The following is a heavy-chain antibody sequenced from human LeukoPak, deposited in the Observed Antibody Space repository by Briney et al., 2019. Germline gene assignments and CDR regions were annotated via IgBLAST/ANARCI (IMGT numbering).Heavy chain of an antibody. Sequence: PSETLSLTCTVAGASISNSGYTYWGWIRQPPGKGLEWIGSFYHNGYTYYNPSLKSRVTISADTSKSQFSLGVTSNRVHSPPVDTAMVDYFDYWGQGTLVTVSS. D-gene: IGHD5-18*01. CDR1: GASISNSGYTY. CDR2: FYHNGYT. J-gene: IGHJ4*02. V-gene: IGHV4-39*01. CDR3: MVDYFDY.